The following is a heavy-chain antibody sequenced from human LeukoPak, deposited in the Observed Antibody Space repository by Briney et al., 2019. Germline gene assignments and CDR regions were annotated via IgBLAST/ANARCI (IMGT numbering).Heavy chain of an antibody. Sequence: ASVKVSCKASGYTFTSYGISWVRQAPGQGLEWMGWISAYNGNTNYAQKLQGRVTMTTDTSTSTAYMELRSLRSDDTAVYYCARLESSDFWSGYYFTASYYYYMDVWGKGTTVTVSS. D-gene: IGHD3-3*01. J-gene: IGHJ6*03. CDR3: ARLESSDFWSGYYFTASYYYYMDV. V-gene: IGHV1-18*01. CDR1: GYTFTSYG. CDR2: ISAYNGNT.